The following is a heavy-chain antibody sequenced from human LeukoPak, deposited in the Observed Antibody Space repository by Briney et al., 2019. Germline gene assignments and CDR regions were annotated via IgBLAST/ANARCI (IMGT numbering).Heavy chain of an antibody. J-gene: IGHJ4*02. CDR3: ARVKGYSSSWAFRY. CDR2: INPNSGGT. CDR1: GYTFTGYY. D-gene: IGHD6-13*01. Sequence: ASVKVSCKASGYTFTGYYMHWVRQAPGQGLEWMGRINPNSGGTNYAQKFQGRVTMTRDTSISTAYMELSRLGSDDTAVYYCARVKGYSSSWAFRYWGQGTLVTVSS. V-gene: IGHV1-2*06.